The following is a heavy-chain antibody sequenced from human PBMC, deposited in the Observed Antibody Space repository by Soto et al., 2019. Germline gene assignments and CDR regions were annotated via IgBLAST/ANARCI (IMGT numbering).Heavy chain of an antibody. J-gene: IGHJ4*02. CDR3: AKDLDGVRGPHDY. Sequence: GGSLRLSCAASGFTFSSYAMSWVRQAPGKGLEWVSAISGSGGSTYYTDSVKGRFTISRDNSKNTLYLQMNSLRAEDTAVYYCAKDLDGVRGPHDYWGQGTLVTVSS. D-gene: IGHD3-10*01. CDR2: ISGSGGST. V-gene: IGHV3-23*01. CDR1: GFTFSSYA.